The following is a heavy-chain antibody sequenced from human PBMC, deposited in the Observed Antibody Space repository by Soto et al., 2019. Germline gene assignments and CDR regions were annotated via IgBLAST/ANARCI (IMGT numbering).Heavy chain of an antibody. J-gene: IGHJ4*02. CDR3: AVWLHSATSGYKGYYFDY. V-gene: IGHV5-51*01. CDR1: GYSFTDYW. Sequence: GASLKISCKGSGYSFTDYWIGWGRQMPGQGLEGMGIIYPGNSDARYSPSFQCQVTISADKSIRTAYLRWSSLKASDTAMYECAVWLHSATSGYKGYYFDYWGRGTLVTVSS. CDR2: IYPGNSDA. D-gene: IGHD3-22*01.